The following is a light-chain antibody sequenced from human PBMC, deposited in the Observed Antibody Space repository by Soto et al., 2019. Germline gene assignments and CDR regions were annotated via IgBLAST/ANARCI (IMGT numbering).Light chain of an antibody. V-gene: IGLV2-14*01. CDR2: EVN. CDR3: SSYSTTSTLV. J-gene: IGLJ1*01. CDR1: SSNVGGYGY. Sequence: QSALTQPASVSGSPGQSVTISCTGASSNVGGYGYVSWYQQHPGKAPKLILFEVNNRPSGVSNHFSGSKSGNTASLIISGLQADDEADYYCSSYSTTSTLVFGSGTKVTVL.